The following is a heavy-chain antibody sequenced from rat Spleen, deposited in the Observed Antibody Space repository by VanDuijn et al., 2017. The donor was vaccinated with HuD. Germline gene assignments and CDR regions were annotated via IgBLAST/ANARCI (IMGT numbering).Heavy chain of an antibody. CDR3: TSFYYYDGSYYYPFPY. CDR1: GFSLTNNG. V-gene: IGHV2S12*01. D-gene: IGHD1-12*02. CDR2: ISSGGTP. J-gene: IGHJ3*01. Sequence: QVQLKESGPGLVQPSQTLSLICTVSGFSLTNNGVSWVRQPPGKGLEWIAAISSGGTPYYNSPLKSRLSVTRDTSKSQVFLEMNSLQTGDTALYFCTSFYYYDGSYYYPFPYWGQGTLVTVSS.